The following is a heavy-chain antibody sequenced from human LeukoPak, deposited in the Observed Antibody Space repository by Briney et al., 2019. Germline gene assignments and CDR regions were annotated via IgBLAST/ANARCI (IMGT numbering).Heavy chain of an antibody. D-gene: IGHD6-19*01. CDR3: ARDEYIAVLDY. J-gene: IGHJ4*02. CDR1: GGSFSGYY. V-gene: IGHV4-34*01. Sequence: SETLSLTCAVYGGSFSGYYWSWIRQPPGKGLEWIGEINHSGSTNYNPSLKSRVTISVDTSKNQFSLKLSSVTAADTAVYYCARDEYIAVLDYWGQGTLVTVSS. CDR2: INHSGST.